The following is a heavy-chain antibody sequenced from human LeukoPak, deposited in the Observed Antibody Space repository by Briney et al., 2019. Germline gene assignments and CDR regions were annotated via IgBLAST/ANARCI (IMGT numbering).Heavy chain of an antibody. Sequence: ASVKVSCKASGYTFTRYYMHWVRQAPGQGLDWMGRINPNSGGTNYAQKVQGRVTMTRDTSINTAYMELRRLRSDDKAVYYCARAYCTNGVCYIGYWGQGTLVTVSS. CDR3: ARAYCTNGVCYIGY. CDR1: GYTFTRYY. J-gene: IGHJ4*02. D-gene: IGHD2-8*01. CDR2: INPNSGGT. V-gene: IGHV1-2*06.